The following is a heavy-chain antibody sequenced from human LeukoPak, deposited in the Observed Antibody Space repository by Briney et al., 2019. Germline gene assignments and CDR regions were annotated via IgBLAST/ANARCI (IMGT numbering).Heavy chain of an antibody. D-gene: IGHD3-10*01. V-gene: IGHV3-21*01. CDR2: ISSSSSYI. J-gene: IGHJ4*02. CDR1: GFTFSSYA. Sequence: GGSLRLSCAASGFTFSSYAMSWVRQAPGKGLEWVSSISSSSSYIYYADSVKGRFTMSRDNAKNSLYLQMNSLRAEDTAVYYCARDVGFGGYSRGIFDYWGQGTLVTVSS. CDR3: ARDVGFGGYSRGIFDY.